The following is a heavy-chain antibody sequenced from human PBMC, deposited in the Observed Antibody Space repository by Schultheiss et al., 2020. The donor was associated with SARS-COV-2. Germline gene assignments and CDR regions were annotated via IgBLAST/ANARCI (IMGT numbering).Heavy chain of an antibody. D-gene: IGHD2-2*03. CDR3: TTDVDIVVVRDAFDI. Sequence: GGSLRLSCAASGFTFSSYGMHWVRQAPGKGLEWVAVIWYDGSNKYYADSVKGRFTISRDNSKNTLYLQMNSLRAEDTAVYYCTTDVDIVVVRDAFDIWGQGTMVTVSS. CDR1: GFTFSSYG. J-gene: IGHJ3*02. CDR2: IWYDGSNK. V-gene: IGHV3-33*01.